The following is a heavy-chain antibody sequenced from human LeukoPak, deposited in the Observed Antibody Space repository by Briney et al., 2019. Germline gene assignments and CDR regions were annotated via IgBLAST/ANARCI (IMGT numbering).Heavy chain of an antibody. CDR3: ARGRRWGLRGDWFDP. CDR2: INPNSGGT. D-gene: IGHD4-17*01. CDR1: GYTFTGYY. Sequence: ASVKVSCKASGYTFTGYYMHWVRQAPGQGLEWMGWINPNSGGTNYAQKFQGRVTMTRDTSISTAYMELSSLRSEDTAVYYCARGRRWGLRGDWFDPWGQGTLVTVSS. J-gene: IGHJ5*02. V-gene: IGHV1-2*02.